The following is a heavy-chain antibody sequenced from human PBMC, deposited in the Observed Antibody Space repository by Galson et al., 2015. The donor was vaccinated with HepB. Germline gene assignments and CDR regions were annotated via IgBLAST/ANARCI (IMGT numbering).Heavy chain of an antibody. V-gene: IGHV3-33*08. J-gene: IGHJ4*02. CDR1: GFTFSSYG. Sequence: SLRLSCAASGFTFSSYGMHWVRQAPGKGLEWVEVIWYDGSNKYYADSVKGRLTISRDNSKNTLYLQMNSLRAEDTAVYYCARVGFRIAAAAFDYWGQGTLVTVSS. CDR3: ARVGFRIAAAAFDY. CDR2: IWYDGSNK. D-gene: IGHD6-13*01.